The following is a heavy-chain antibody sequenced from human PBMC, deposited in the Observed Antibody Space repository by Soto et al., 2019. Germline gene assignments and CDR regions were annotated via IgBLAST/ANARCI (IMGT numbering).Heavy chain of an antibody. CDR3: AKASAPGGTYFPLWF. Sequence: GGALRLSCAASVFTFSSYGMSWVRQAPGKGLEWVSSISGSGCSTYYADSVKGRFTISRDNSKNTLYLQMNSLRAEDTAVYYCAKASAPGGTYFPLWFWGQGTLVTVSS. J-gene: IGHJ4*02. CDR2: ISGSGCST. D-gene: IGHD1-26*01. CDR1: VFTFSSYG. V-gene: IGHV3-23*01.